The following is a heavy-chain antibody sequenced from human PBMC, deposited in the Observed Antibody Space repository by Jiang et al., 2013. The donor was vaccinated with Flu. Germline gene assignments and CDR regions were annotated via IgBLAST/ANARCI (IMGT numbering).Heavy chain of an antibody. Sequence: VQLVESGGGAVQPGRSLRLSCAASGFTFSSYGMHWVRQAPGKGLEWVAIIWFDGSNKYYGDSVKGRFTISRDNSKNTLYLQMNSLRAEDTAIYYCARDNADDWYYDLWGRGTLVTAPQ. J-gene: IGHJ2*01. V-gene: IGHV3-33*01. CDR2: IWFDGSNK. CDR3: ARDNADDWYYDL. CDR1: GFTFSSYG.